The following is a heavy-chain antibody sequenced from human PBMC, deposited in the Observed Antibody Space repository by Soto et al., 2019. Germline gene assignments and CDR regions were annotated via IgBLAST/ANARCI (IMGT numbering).Heavy chain of an antibody. CDR3: AKELLRLGESLERYFDY. V-gene: IGHV3-23*01. CDR1: GFTFSTYA. Sequence: GGSLRLSCAASGFTFSTYAMSWVRQAPGKGLEWVSAISGSGTSRYYADSAKGRFSISRDNSKNTLFLQLNSLRAEDTAVYYCAKELLRLGESLERYFDYWVQGTPVTVSS. D-gene: IGHD3-10*01. CDR2: ISGSGTSR. J-gene: IGHJ4*02.